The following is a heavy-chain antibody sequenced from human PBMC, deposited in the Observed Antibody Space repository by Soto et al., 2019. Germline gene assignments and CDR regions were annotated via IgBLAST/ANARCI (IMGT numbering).Heavy chain of an antibody. CDR2: INWKSDI. CDR3: AFPKDRGRRTTFIS. Sequence: GGSLRLSCAVSGFTFDDNAMHWVRQAREKGLEWVSGINWKSDIGYADSVKGRFTISRDNAENSLYLQMNSLRAEDTAVYYCAFPKDRGRRTTFISWGQGTQVTSPQ. V-gene: IGHV3-9*01. D-gene: IGHD1-26*01. J-gene: IGHJ4*02. CDR1: GFTFDDNA.